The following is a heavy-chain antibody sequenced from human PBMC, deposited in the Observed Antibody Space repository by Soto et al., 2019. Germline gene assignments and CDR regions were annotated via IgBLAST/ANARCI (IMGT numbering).Heavy chain of an antibody. Sequence: QVQLVESGGGVAQPEKSLRLSCTASGFTFSSYGMHWVRQVPGKGLEWVALIWYDGSKTYYADSVKGRFTISRDNSKNTLFLQINSLRAEDTAVYHCARDGYCSGGSFYRLCSCDYWGQGTLVTVSS. V-gene: IGHV3-33*01. CDR3: ARDGYCSGGSFYRLCSCDY. J-gene: IGHJ4*02. D-gene: IGHD2-15*01. CDR1: GFTFSSYG. CDR2: IWYDGSKT.